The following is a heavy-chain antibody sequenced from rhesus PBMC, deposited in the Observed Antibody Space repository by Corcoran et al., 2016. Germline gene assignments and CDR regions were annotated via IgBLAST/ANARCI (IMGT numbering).Heavy chain of an antibody. CDR1: GGSFSNNY. CDR3: ARGCAGSGCPLVHIDF. CDR2: ILGSGGIS. D-gene: IGHD2-21*01. V-gene: IGHV4-173*01. Sequence: QLQLQESGPGLVKPSETLSLACAVSGGSFSNNYWVWIRQPPGKGLEWIGRILGSGGISDYNPSLKSQVTISTDTSKNQFSLKLTSVAAADTAVYFCARGCAGSGCPLVHIDFWGQGFLVTVSS. J-gene: IGHJ4*01.